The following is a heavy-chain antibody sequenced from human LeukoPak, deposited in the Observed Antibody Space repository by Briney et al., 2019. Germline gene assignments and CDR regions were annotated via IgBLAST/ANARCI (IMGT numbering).Heavy chain of an antibody. CDR1: GFTFSSYE. J-gene: IGHJ4*02. D-gene: IGHD6-13*01. CDR2: ISAISSSST. Sequence: GGSLRLSCAASGFTFSSYEMNWVRQAPGKGLEWVSYISAISSSSTYYADSVKGRFTISRDNAKNSLYLQMNSLRAEDTAVYYCARERAAAVDYWGQGTLVTVSS. CDR3: ARERAAAVDY. V-gene: IGHV3-48*03.